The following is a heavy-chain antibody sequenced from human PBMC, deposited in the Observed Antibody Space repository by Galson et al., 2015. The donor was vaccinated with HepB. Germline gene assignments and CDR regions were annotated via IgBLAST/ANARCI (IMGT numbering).Heavy chain of an antibody. CDR3: AREFTAAAASYYYYGMDV. J-gene: IGHJ6*02. Sequence: SLRLSCAASGFTFSDYYMTWVRQAPGKGLVWVSHINSDGSSTGYADSVKGRFTISRDNAKNTLYLQMNSLRAEDTAVYYCAREFTAAAASYYYYGMDVWGQGTTVTVSS. CDR2: INSDGSST. V-gene: IGHV3-74*01. D-gene: IGHD6-13*01. CDR1: GFTFSDYY.